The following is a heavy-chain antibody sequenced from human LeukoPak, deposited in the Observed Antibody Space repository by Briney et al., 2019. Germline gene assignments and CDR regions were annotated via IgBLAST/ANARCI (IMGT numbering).Heavy chain of an antibody. D-gene: IGHD5-12*01. CDR3: ATSRSGYGPAYFDY. J-gene: IGHJ4*02. CDR1: GGSISSGGYS. CDR2: IYHSGST. V-gene: IGHV4-30-2*01. Sequence: SQTLSLTCAVSGGSISSGGYSWSWIRQPPGKGLEWIGYIYHSGSTYYNPSLKSRVTISVDRSKNQFSLKLSSVTAADTAVYYCATSRSGYGPAYFDYWGQGTLVTVSS.